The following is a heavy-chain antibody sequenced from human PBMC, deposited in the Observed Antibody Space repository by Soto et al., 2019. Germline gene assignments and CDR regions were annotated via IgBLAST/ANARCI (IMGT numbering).Heavy chain of an antibody. CDR2: IKSKTDGGTT. V-gene: IGHV3-15*07. CDR1: GFTFSNAW. D-gene: IGHD2-8*01. CDR3: TTDKMVSCVVNYYYYYRMDV. J-gene: IGHJ6*02. Sequence: EVQLVESGGGLVKPGGSLRLSCAASGFTFSNAWMNWVRQAPGKGLEWVGRIKSKTDGGTTDYAAPVKGRFTISRDDSNNTLYLQMNSLNTEDTAVYYCTTDKMVSCVVNYYYYYRMDVWGQGTTVTVSS.